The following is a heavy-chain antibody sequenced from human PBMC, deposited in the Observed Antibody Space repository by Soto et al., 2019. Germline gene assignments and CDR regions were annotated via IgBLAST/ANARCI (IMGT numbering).Heavy chain of an antibody. Sequence: GGSLRLSCVASGFTFSSYAMTWVRQAPGEGLEWVSVISGSGGNTYYTDSVKGRFTISRDNSKNTLYLQMNSLRAEDTAVYYCAKGTYCSSTSCYVHFDYWGQGTLVTVSS. CDR2: ISGSGGNT. D-gene: IGHD2-2*01. J-gene: IGHJ4*02. CDR3: AKGTYCSSTSCYVHFDY. CDR1: GFTFSSYA. V-gene: IGHV3-23*01.